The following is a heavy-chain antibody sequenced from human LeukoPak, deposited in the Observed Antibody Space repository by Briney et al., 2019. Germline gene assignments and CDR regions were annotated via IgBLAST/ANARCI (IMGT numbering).Heavy chain of an antibody. CDR3: ARSSEYGDPFNY. CDR1: GASISRSDYF. D-gene: IGHD4-17*01. V-gene: IGHV4-39*01. J-gene: IGHJ4*02. Sequence: SETLSLTCTVSGASISRSDYFWGWIRQPPGKGLEWIGSIYYSGSTYYSPSLKGRVTISVDTSKNQFSLKLNSVTAADTAVYYCARSSEYGDPFNYWGQGTLVTVSS. CDR2: IYYSGST.